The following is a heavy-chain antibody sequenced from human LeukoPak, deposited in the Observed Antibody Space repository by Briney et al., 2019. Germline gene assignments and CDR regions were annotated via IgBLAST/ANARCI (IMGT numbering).Heavy chain of an antibody. Sequence: PSETLSLTCTVSGGSISSGSYYWSWIRQPAGKGLEWIGRIYISGSTNYNPSLKSRVTMSVDTSKNQFSLKLSSVTAADTAVYYCARDRGTWNDDGFDYWGQGTLVTVSS. CDR3: ARDRGTWNDDGFDY. J-gene: IGHJ4*02. D-gene: IGHD1-1*01. V-gene: IGHV4-61*02. CDR2: IYISGST. CDR1: GGSISSGSYY.